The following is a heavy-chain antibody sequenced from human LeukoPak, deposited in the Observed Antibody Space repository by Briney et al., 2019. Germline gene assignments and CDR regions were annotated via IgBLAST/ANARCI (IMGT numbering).Heavy chain of an antibody. V-gene: IGHV3-30-3*01. CDR2: ISYDGNNK. D-gene: IGHD2-2*02. J-gene: IGHJ4*02. CDR3: AKVGVPAAIQSSVLRGFDY. Sequence: GRSLRLSCAASGFTFSSYAMHWVRQAPGKGLEWVAVISYDGNNKYYADSVKGRFTISRDNSKNTLYLQMNSLRAEDTAVYYCAKVGVPAAIQSSVLRGFDYWGQGTLVTVSS. CDR1: GFTFSSYA.